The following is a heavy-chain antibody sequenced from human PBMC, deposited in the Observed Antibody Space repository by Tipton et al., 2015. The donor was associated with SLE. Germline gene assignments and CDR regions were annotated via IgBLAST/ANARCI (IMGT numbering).Heavy chain of an antibody. CDR2: ISGSSSFI. J-gene: IGHJ6*02. D-gene: IGHD3-22*01. Sequence: SLRLSCAASGFTFTSYTMNWVRQAPGKGLEWVSCISGSSSFIDYADSVKGRFTISRDNTKNSLYLQMNNLRAEDTAVYYCARVDDSSGYYLNYYYGMDVWGQGTTVTVSS. CDR1: GFTFTSYT. V-gene: IGHV3-21*03. CDR3: ARVDDSSGYYLNYYYGMDV.